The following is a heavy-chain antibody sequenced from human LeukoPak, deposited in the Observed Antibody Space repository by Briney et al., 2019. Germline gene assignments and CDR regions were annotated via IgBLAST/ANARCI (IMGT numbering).Heavy chain of an antibody. CDR2: IYPGDSDT. CDR3: ARHRDSRGYYNDAFDI. D-gene: IGHD3-22*01. J-gene: IGHJ3*02. Sequence: GESLKISCQGSGYSFPTYWISWVRQMPGKGLEWMGIIYPGDSDTSYSPSFQGQVTISADKSISTAYLQWSSLKASDTAMYYCARHRDSRGYYNDAFDIWGQGTMVTVSS. V-gene: IGHV5-51*01. CDR1: GYSFPTYW.